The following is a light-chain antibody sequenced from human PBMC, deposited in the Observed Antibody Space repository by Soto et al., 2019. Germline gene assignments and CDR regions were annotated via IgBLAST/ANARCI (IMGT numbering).Light chain of an antibody. Sequence: EIVLTQSPATLSVSPGERATLSCRASQSVSSDLAWYHQKPGQAPRLLIYGASTRATGISDRFRGSGSGTDFTLTINRLEPEDFAVYYCQQYGRTFGQGTKVDIK. J-gene: IGKJ2*01. CDR1: QSVSSD. V-gene: IGKV3-20*01. CDR2: GAS. CDR3: QQYGRT.